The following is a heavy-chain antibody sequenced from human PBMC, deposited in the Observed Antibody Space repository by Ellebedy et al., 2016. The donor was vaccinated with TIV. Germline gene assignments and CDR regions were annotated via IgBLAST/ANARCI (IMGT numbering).Heavy chain of an antibody. J-gene: IGHJ4*02. V-gene: IGHV1-2*02. Sequence: ASVKVSCKVSGYIFIDYYMHRVRQAPRQGLALMGWTNAQRGATIYVQKFHDRVTMTRDMSISTAFLGVTGLTSDDTAVYYCARNGVSGWSDFDYWGQGTLVTVSS. D-gene: IGHD6-19*01. CDR3: ARNGVSGWSDFDY. CDR1: GYIFIDYY. CDR2: TNAQRGAT.